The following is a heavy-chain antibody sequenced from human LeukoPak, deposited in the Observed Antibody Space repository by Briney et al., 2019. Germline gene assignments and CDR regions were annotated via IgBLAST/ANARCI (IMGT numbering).Heavy chain of an antibody. J-gene: IGHJ4*02. V-gene: IGHV3-23*01. CDR1: GFTFSSYA. D-gene: IGHD3-22*01. CDR3: AKFHIVVVTARGPFDY. CDR2: ISGSGGST. Sequence: GGSLRLSCAASGFTFSSYAMSWVRQAPGKGLEWVSAISGSGGSTYYADSVKGRFTISRDNSKNTLYLQMNSLRAEDTAVYYCAKFHIVVVTARGPFDYWGQGTLVTVSS.